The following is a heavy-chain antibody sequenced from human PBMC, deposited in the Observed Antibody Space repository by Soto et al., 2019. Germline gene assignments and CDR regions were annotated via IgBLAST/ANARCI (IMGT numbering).Heavy chain of an antibody. V-gene: IGHV4-39*01. D-gene: IGHD3-3*01. Sequence: SETLSLTGTVSGGSISSSSYYWGWIRQPPGKGLEWIGSIYYSGSTYYNPSLKSRVTISVDTSKNQFSLKLSSVTAADTAVYYCARRNRKDFWSGYPYYYGMDVWGQGTTVTVSS. CDR1: GGSISSSSYY. CDR2: IYYSGST. CDR3: ARRNRKDFWSGYPYYYGMDV. J-gene: IGHJ6*02.